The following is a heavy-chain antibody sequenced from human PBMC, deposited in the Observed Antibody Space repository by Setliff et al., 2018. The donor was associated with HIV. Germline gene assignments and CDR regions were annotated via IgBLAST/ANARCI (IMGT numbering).Heavy chain of an antibody. CDR1: GYSISDGYY. CDR2: IHHSGSA. J-gene: IGHJ1*01. CDR3: ARDPYCSGDGCFRYYQH. D-gene: IGHD2-15*01. V-gene: IGHV4-38-2*02. Sequence: SETLSLTCAVSGYSISDGYYWGWIRQPPGKGPEWIGSIHHSGSAHFNPSLKSRVKMSIDTSKNQFSLRLSSVTAADTAVYFCARDPYCSGDGCFRYYQHWGRGTLVTVSS.